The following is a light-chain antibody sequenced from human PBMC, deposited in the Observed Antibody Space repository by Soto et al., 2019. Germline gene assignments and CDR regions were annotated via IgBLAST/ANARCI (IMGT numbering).Light chain of an antibody. Sequence: DIQVTQSQSSLSASVGDRVTITCRASQSINWYLNWYQQKPGKAPNLLIYAASSLQSGVPSRFSGSGSGTDFTLTISSLQSEDFATYYCQQHYITPWTFGQRTKVDI. J-gene: IGKJ1*01. CDR2: AAS. CDR1: QSINWY. V-gene: IGKV1-39*01. CDR3: QQHYITPWT.